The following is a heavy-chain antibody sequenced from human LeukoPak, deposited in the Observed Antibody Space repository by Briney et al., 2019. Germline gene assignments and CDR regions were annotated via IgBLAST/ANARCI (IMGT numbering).Heavy chain of an antibody. CDR2: IYYSGST. Sequence: SETLSLTCTVSGGSISSYYWSWIRQPPGKGLEWIGYIYYSGSTNYNPSLKSRVTISVDTSKNQFSLKLSSVTAADTAVYYCARAGVYWASPRDAFDIWGQGTMVTVSS. CDR3: ARAGVYWASPRDAFDI. V-gene: IGHV4-59*01. CDR1: GGSISSYY. D-gene: IGHD2-8*02. J-gene: IGHJ3*02.